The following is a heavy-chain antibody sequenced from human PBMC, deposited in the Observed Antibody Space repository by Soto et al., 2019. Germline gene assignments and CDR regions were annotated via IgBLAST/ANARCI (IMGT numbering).Heavy chain of an antibody. CDR1: GGSFSTYY. Sequence: ETLSLTCTISGGSFSTYYWSWIRQPPGKGLEWVGYIYDSATYNTSLKSRGTISVDTSKNQFSLNLSSVTAADTAVHSCARGRLGFYGEFDYWGKGTLVTV. V-gene: IGHV4-59*01. D-gene: IGHD3-10*01. CDR3: ARGRLGFYGEFDY. CDR2: IYDSA. J-gene: IGHJ4*02.